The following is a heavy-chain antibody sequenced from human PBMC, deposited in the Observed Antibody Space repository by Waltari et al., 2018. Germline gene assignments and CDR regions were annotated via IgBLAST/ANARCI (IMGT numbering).Heavy chain of an antibody. V-gene: IGHV3-48*02. CDR1: GFTFSRYS. Sequence: EVQLRAAGGGLVQPGGSLRLSCAASGFTFSRYSITWVRQAPGKGLEVVTYISKTITNVHYADSVKGRFTISRDNAKNSVYLQMNSLRDEDTAMYYCTRGFASGIHYYWGQGTLVTVSS. J-gene: IGHJ4*02. CDR3: TRGFASGIHYY. CDR2: ISKTITNV. D-gene: IGHD3-10*01.